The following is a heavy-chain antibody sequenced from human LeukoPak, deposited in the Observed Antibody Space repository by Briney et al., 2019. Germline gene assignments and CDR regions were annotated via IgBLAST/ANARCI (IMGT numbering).Heavy chain of an antibody. V-gene: IGHV3-30*03. CDR3: ASRKLGNDY. CDR1: GFTFSSYV. CDR2: ISYDGSNK. D-gene: IGHD7-27*01. Sequence: GGSLRLSSAASGFTFSSYVMHWVRQAPGKGLEWVAFISYDGSNKYYADSVKGRFTISRDNSKNTLYLQMNNLRAEDTAVYYCASRKLGNDYWGQGTLVTVSS. J-gene: IGHJ4*02.